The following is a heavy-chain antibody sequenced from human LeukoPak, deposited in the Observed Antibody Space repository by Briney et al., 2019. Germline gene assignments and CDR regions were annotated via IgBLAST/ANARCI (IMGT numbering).Heavy chain of an antibody. CDR2: IYYSGST. J-gene: IGHJ6*03. CDR3: ARETSQKGAHYMDV. Sequence: SETLSLTCAVYGGSFSSYYWSWIRQPPGKGLEWIGYIYYSGSTNYNPSLKSRVTISVDTSKNQFSLKVSSVTAADTAVYYCARETSQKGAHYMDVWGKGTTVTISS. D-gene: IGHD3-16*01. V-gene: IGHV4-59*01. CDR1: GGSFSSYY.